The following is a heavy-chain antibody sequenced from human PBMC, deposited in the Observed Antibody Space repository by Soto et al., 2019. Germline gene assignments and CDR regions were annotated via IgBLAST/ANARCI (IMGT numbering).Heavy chain of an antibody. J-gene: IGHJ6*02. CDR2: ISSSGSTI. D-gene: IGHD2-2*01. Sequence: LRLSCAASGFTFSSYEMNWVRQAPGKGLEWVSYISSSGSTIYYADSVKGRFTISRDNAKNSLYLQMNSLRAEDTAVYYCARTGPRDIVVVPAADEYYYYYYGMDVWGQGTTVTVSS. CDR3: ARTGPRDIVVVPAADEYYYYYYGMDV. V-gene: IGHV3-48*03. CDR1: GFTFSSYE.